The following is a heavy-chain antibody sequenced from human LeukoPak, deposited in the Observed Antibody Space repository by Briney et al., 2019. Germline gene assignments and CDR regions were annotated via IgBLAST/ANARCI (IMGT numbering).Heavy chain of an antibody. Sequence: GASVKVSCKASGYTFTSYGISWVRQAPGQGLEWMGWISAYNGNTNYAQKLQGRVTMTTDTSTSTAYMELSSLRSEDTAVYYCASSSYDSSGYYSDLRAFDIWGQGTMVTVSS. CDR2: ISAYNGNT. CDR3: ASSSYDSSGYYSDLRAFDI. V-gene: IGHV1-18*01. J-gene: IGHJ3*02. CDR1: GYTFTSYG. D-gene: IGHD3-22*01.